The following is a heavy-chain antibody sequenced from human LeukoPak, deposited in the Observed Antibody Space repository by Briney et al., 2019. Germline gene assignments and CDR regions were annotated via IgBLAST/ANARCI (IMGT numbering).Heavy chain of an antibody. CDR2: IIPIFGTA. J-gene: IGHJ4*02. Sequence: SVKVSCKASGGTFSSYAISWVRQAPGQGLEWMGRIIPIFGTADYAQKFQGRVTITTDESTSTAYMELSSLRSEDTAVYYCAREGLADFDYWGQGTLVTVSS. V-gene: IGHV1-69*05. CDR3: AREGLADFDY. D-gene: IGHD3-16*01. CDR1: GGTFSSYA.